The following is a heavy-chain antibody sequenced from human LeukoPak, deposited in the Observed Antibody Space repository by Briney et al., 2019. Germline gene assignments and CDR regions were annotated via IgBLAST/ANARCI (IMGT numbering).Heavy chain of an antibody. J-gene: IGHJ4*02. Sequence: SDTLSLTCAVSAYSISSTNWWGWIRQPPGKGLEWIGYIYYSGSTYYNPSLKSRVTMSVDTSKNQFSLTLSAVTAVDTAVYYCARYYCGSGSYYFDYWDQGTLVTVSS. CDR3: ARYYCGSGSYYFDY. CDR2: IYYSGST. CDR1: AYSISSTNW. D-gene: IGHD3-10*01. V-gene: IGHV4-28*01.